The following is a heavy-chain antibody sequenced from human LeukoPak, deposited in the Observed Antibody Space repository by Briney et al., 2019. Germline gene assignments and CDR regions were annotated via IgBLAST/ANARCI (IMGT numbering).Heavy chain of an antibody. CDR1: GFTVSSYW. Sequence: GGSLRLSCAASGFTVSSYWMSWVRQAPGKGLEWVANIKQDGSEKYYVDSVKGRFTISRDNAKNSLYLQMNSLRAEDTAVYYCAGSGGVIASDAFDIWGQGTMVTVSS. V-gene: IGHV3-7*01. CDR3: AGSGGVIASDAFDI. CDR2: IKQDGSEK. D-gene: IGHD3-16*02. J-gene: IGHJ3*02.